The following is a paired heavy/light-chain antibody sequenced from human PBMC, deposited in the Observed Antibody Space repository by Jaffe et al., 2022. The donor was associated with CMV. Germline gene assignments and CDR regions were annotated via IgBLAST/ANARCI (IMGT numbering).Light chain of an antibody. CDR3: QQRSRWPLT. Sequence: EIVLTQSPATLSLSPGERATLSCRASQTIDIYLAWYQQKPGQAPRLLIYDASNRATGIPARFTGSGSGTDFTLTISSLEPEDFAVYYCQQRSRWPLTFGGGTEVEIQ. V-gene: IGKV3-11*01. J-gene: IGKJ4*01. CDR2: DAS. CDR1: QTIDIY.
Heavy chain of an antibody. J-gene: IGHJ1*01. CDR3: ARSSNSPFQH. CDR1: GFTFSSYE. CDR2: ITSGGSRT. Sequence: EVHLVESGGGLVQPGGSLRLSCVASGFTFSSYEMNWVRQTPGKGLEWVSHITSGGSRTQYADSVKGRLTISRDDAKNSVYLQIDSLRAEDTAVYYCARSSNSPFQHWGQGTLVTVSS. D-gene: IGHD4-4*01. V-gene: IGHV3-48*03.